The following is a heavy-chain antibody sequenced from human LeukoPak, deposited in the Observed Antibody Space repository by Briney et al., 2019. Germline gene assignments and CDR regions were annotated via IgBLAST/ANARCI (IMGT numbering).Heavy chain of an antibody. J-gene: IGHJ4*02. CDR2: ISSDSGTL. CDR1: GFTFSAYH. CDR3: ARRDPFDY. Sequence: GGSLRLSCASSGFTFSAYHMNWVRQAPGKGREWISFISSDSGTLYYADSVKGRFTISRDKAAHSLYLQMNNLRDEDTAVYYCARRDPFDYWGQGTMVTVSS. V-gene: IGHV3-48*02.